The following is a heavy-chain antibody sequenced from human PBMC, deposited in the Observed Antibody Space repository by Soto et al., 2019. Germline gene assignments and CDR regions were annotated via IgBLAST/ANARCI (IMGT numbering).Heavy chain of an antibody. V-gene: IGHV1-18*01. D-gene: IGHD3-9*01. CDR3: AGGYYDILTDPGSFDY. Sequence: ASVKVSCKASGYTFTSYGISWVRQAPGQGLEWMGWISAYNGNTNYAQKLQGRVTMTTDTSTSTAYMELRSLRSDDTAVYYCAGGYYDILTDPGSFDYWGQGTLVTVSS. J-gene: IGHJ4*01. CDR1: GYTFTSYG. CDR2: ISAYNGNT.